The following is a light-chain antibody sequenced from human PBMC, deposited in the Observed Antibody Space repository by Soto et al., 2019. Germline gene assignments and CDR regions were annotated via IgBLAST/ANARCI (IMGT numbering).Light chain of an antibody. V-gene: IGKV3-15*01. Sequence: EIVMTQSPATLSGSPGERVTLSCRASQSVSNNLAWYQQKPGQAPRLLIYGASTRATGIPVRFSGSGSGTEFTLTISSLQSEDFAVYYCQQYNNWPPYTFGQGTKLEI. CDR2: GAS. CDR3: QQYNNWPPYT. J-gene: IGKJ2*01. CDR1: QSVSNN.